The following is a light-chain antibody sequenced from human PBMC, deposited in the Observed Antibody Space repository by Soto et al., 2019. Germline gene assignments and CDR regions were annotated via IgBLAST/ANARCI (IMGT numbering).Light chain of an antibody. J-gene: IGKJ1*01. CDR2: GVS. CDR1: QSVSSN. CDR3: QQYNNWPPWT. Sequence: EILMTQSPATLSVSPGERATLSCRASQSVSSNLAWYQQKPGQAPRLLIYGVSTRATDIPARFSGSGSGTEFTLTISSLQSEDFAVYYCQQYNNWPPWTFGQGTKVDIK. V-gene: IGKV3-15*01.